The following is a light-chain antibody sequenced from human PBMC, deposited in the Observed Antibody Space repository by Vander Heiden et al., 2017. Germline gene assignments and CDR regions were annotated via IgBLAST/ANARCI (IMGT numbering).Light chain of an antibody. J-gene: IGKJ2*01. CDR1: QSISSW. CDR3: QQNNSYPDT. Sequence: IQITQSPSTLSASVGDRVTITSRASQSISSWLAWYQQKPGKAPKLLIYDASSLESGVPSRFSGSGSGTDFTLTISSLQPDDFATYYCQQNNSYPDTFGQGTKLEIK. V-gene: IGKV1-5*01. CDR2: DAS.